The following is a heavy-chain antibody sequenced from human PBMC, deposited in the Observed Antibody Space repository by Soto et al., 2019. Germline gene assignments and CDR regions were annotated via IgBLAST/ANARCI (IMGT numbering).Heavy chain of an antibody. J-gene: IGHJ5*02. V-gene: IGHV1-69*05. CDR2: IIAIFGTA. CDR3: ARDFPDYGDEP. CDR1: GYTFTSYA. Sequence: SVKVSCKASGYTFTSYAISWVRQAPGQGLEWMGWIIAIFGTANYAQKFQGRVTITTDESTSTAYMELSSLRSEDTAGYYCARDFPDYGDEPWGQGTLVTVSS. D-gene: IGHD4-17*01.